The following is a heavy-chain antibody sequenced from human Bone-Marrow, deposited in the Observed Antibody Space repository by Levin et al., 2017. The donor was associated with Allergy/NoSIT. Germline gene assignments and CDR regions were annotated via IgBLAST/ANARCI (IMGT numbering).Heavy chain of an antibody. CDR1: GFTFSSYA. CDR3: AKATYYDYIWGSYWGFDY. D-gene: IGHD3-16*01. CDR2: ISGSGGST. J-gene: IGHJ4*02. Sequence: GGSLRLSCAASGFTFSSYAMSWVRQAPGKGLEWVSAISGSGGSTYYADSVKGRFTISRDNSKNTLYLQMNSLRAEDTAVYYCAKATYYDYIWGSYWGFDYWGQGTLVTVSS. V-gene: IGHV3-23*01.